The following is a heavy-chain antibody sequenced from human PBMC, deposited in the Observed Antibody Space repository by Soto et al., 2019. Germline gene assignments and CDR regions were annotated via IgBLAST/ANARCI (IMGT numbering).Heavy chain of an antibody. CDR3: AGRRSDAFDI. V-gene: IGHV4-34*01. Sequence: SETLSLTCAVYGGSFSGYYWSWIRQPPGKGLEWIGEINHSGSTNYNPSLKSRVNLSVDTSKNQFSLKLSSVTAADPAGYDCAGRRSDAFDIWGQGTMVTVSS. CDR2: INHSGST. CDR1: GGSFSGYY. J-gene: IGHJ3*02. D-gene: IGHD6-25*01.